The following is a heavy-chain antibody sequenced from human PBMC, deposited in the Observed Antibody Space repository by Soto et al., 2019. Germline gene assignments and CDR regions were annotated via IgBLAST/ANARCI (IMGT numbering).Heavy chain of an antibody. V-gene: IGHV3-23*01. J-gene: IGHJ4*02. D-gene: IGHD6-13*01. CDR1: GFTFSSYA. CDR3: AKDRRSWSGFDY. Sequence: EVQLLESGGGLVQPGGSLRLSCAASGFTFSSYAMSWVRQAPGKGLEWVSAISGSGGSTYYADSVKGRFTISRDNSKNTLYLQMNSLRAEDTAAYYCAKDRRSWSGFDYWGQGTLVTVSS. CDR2: ISGSGGST.